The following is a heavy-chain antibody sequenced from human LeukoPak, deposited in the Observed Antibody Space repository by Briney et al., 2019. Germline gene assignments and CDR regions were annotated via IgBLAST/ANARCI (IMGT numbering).Heavy chain of an antibody. CDR3: ARENGYSGYDPWGEYYYYYMDV. Sequence: SVRVSCKASGGTFSSYAISWLRQAPGQGLEWMGGIIPIFGTANYAQKFQGRVTITTDESTSTAYMELSSLRSEDTAVYYCARENGYSGYDPWGEYYYYYMDVWGKGTTVTVSS. D-gene: IGHD5-12*01. J-gene: IGHJ6*03. CDR1: GGTFSSYA. CDR2: IIPIFGTA. V-gene: IGHV1-69*05.